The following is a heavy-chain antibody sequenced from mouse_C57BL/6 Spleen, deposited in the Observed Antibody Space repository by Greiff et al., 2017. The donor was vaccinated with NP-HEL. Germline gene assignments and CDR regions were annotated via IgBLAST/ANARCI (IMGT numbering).Heavy chain of an antibody. V-gene: IGHV1-52*01. CDR1: GYTFTSYW. CDR3: ARSPDYDVFDY. D-gene: IGHD2-4*01. J-gene: IGHJ2*01. CDR2: IDPSDSET. Sequence: QVQLKQPGAELVRPGSSVKLSCKASGYTFTSYWMHWVKQRPIQGLEWIGNIDPSDSETHYNQKFKDKATLTVDKSSSTAYMQLSSLTSEDSAVYYCARSPDYDVFDYWGQGTTLTVSS.